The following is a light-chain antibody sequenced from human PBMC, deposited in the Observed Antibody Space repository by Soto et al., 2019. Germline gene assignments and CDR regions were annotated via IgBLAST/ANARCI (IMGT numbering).Light chain of an antibody. CDR1: QSVGSY. CDR3: HQRSNWPRT. CDR2: DAS. V-gene: IGKV3-11*01. J-gene: IGKJ2*01. Sequence: EIVLTQSPATLSLSPGQRATLSCRASQSVGSYLAWYQQKPGQAPRLLIYDASNRATGIPDRLSGSGSGTDFTLTISSLEPEDFAVYYCHQRSNWPRTFGQGTKLEIK.